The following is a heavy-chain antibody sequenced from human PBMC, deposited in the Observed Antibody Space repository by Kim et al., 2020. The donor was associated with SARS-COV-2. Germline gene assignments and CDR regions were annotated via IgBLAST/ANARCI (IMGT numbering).Heavy chain of an antibody. CDR3: ARDDYSTTSPDFDV. D-gene: IGHD4-4*01. Sequence: VKVSCKTSGYTFAGYYIHWVRQAPGQGLEWMGRINPNSGTTDFALHFQGRVTMTTDRSINTAYMDLSRLTSDDTAVYYCARDDYSTTSPDFDVWGQGTLVTVSS. CDR1: GYTFAGYY. J-gene: IGHJ4*02. CDR2: INPNSGTT. V-gene: IGHV1-2*06.